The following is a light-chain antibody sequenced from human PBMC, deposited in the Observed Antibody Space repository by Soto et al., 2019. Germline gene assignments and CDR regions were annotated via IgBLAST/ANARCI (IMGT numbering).Light chain of an antibody. CDR1: QGVSSN. V-gene: IGKV3-15*01. CDR2: GAS. Sequence: EIVMTQSPATLSVSPGERATLSCRASQGVSSNLSWYQQNPGQAPSILIYGASTRATGIPARFSGSGSGTEFTLTISSLQSEDFAVYYCQQYNNWPPVFGGGTKVDIK. CDR3: QQYNNWPPV. J-gene: IGKJ4*01.